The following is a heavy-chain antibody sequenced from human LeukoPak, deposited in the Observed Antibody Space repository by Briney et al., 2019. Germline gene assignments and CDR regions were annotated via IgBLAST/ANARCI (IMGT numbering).Heavy chain of an antibody. D-gene: IGHD6-13*01. Sequence: SETLSLTCTVSGGSISSYYWSWIRQPPGKGLEWIGYIYYSGSTNYNPSPKSRVTISVDTSKNQFSLKLSSVTAADTAVYYCARSAAGPNWFDPWGQGTLVTVSS. CDR2: IYYSGST. CDR3: ARSAAGPNWFDP. CDR1: GGSISSYY. V-gene: IGHV4-59*01. J-gene: IGHJ5*02.